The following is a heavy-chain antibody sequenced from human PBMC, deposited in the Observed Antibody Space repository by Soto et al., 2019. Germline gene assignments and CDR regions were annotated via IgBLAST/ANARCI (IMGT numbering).Heavy chain of an antibody. Sequence: SETLSLSCAVSGDSITSVGYSCSWILHPPGKALEWIGYIYHTVTTCYTAALESRVTISLDRSKNRISLRLNSVTAADTAGYYCAATVFGEYSHYALEVWGQGTTVTVSS. J-gene: IGHJ6*02. CDR3: AATVFGEYSHYALEV. D-gene: IGHD3-3*01. V-gene: IGHV4-30-2*01. CDR2: IYHTVTT. CDR1: GDSITSVGYS.